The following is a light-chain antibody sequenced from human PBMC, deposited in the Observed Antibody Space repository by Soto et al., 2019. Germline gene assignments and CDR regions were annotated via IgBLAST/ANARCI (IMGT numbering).Light chain of an antibody. CDR2: GAS. Sequence: EIVMTQSPATLSVSPGERATLSCRASQSVSSNLAWYQQKRGQGPRLLIYGASTRATGIPARFSGIGSGTEFTLTISSLQSEDFAVYYCQQYNNWPLWTFGQGTKVEIK. CDR1: QSVSSN. V-gene: IGKV3-15*01. J-gene: IGKJ1*01. CDR3: QQYNNWPLWT.